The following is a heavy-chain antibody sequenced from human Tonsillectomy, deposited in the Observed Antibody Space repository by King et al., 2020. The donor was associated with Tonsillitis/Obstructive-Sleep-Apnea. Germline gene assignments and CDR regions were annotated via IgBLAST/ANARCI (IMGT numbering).Heavy chain of an antibody. D-gene: IGHD1-1*01. J-gene: IGHJ4*02. V-gene: IGHV1-18*01. CDR1: GYTFTRNG. CDR3: ARNELGGGGYYFDY. Sequence: QVQLVESGAEVKKPGASVKVSCKASGYTFTRNGISWVRQAPGQGLEWMGWISAYSGHTNYAQNFQARVTMTTDTSTNPVYMELRSRRSDDTAVYYCARNELGGGGYYFDYWGQGALVTVPS. CDR2: ISAYSGHT.